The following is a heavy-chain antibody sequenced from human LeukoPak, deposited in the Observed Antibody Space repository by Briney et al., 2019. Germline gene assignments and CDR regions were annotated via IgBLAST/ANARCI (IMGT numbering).Heavy chain of an antibody. V-gene: IGHV1-24*01. Sequence: ASVKVSCKVSGYTLTELSMHWVRQAPGKGLEWMGGFDPEDGETIYAQKFQGRVTMTEDTSTDTAYTELSSLRSEDTAVYYCATTPVRVRGVIIDYYFDYWGQGTLVTVSS. CDR3: ATTPVRVRGVIIDYYFDY. CDR2: FDPEDGET. J-gene: IGHJ4*02. D-gene: IGHD3-10*01. CDR1: GYTLTELS.